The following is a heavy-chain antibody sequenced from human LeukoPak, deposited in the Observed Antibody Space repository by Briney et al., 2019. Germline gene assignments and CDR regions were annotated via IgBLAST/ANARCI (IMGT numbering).Heavy chain of an antibody. CDR2: IWYDGSNE. J-gene: IGHJ4*02. CDR1: GFSFRDNA. V-gene: IGHV3-33*01. CDR3: ARGGMSARPDY. D-gene: IGHD6-6*01. Sequence: PGTSLRLSCSASGFSFRDNAMHWVRQAPGKGLEWVSIIWYDGSNEKYADSAKGRFTISRDNSKNTVYLQMNSPRVEDTAMYYCARGGMSARPDYWGQGTLVTVSS.